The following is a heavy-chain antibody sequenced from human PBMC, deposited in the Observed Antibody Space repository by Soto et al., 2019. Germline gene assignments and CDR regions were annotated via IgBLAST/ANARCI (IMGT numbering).Heavy chain of an antibody. D-gene: IGHD2-15*01. CDR1: GASISTYY. J-gene: IGHJ5*02. V-gene: IGHV4-59*01. CDR3: ARDLKEYCSDGKCNWFDP. Sequence: SETLSLTCTVSGASISTYYWSWIRQPPGKGLEWIGYISYSGSTNYNPSLKSRVTISFDASKNEISLQVRSATAADAAVYYCARDLKEYCSDGKCNWFDPWSQGTLVTVSS. CDR2: ISYSGST.